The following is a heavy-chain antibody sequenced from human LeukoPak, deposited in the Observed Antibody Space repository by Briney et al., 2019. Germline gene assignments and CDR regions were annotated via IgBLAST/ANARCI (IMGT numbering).Heavy chain of an antibody. CDR1: EYSFTSYW. CDR3: ARCPSQWFGELLFDY. Sequence: GESLKISCKGPEYSFTSYWIGWVRQMPGKGLEWMGIIYPGDSDTRYSPSFQGQVTISADKSISTAYLQWSSLKASDTAMYYCARCPSQWFGELLFDYWGQGTPVTVSS. J-gene: IGHJ4*02. V-gene: IGHV5-51*01. CDR2: IYPGDSDT. D-gene: IGHD3-10*01.